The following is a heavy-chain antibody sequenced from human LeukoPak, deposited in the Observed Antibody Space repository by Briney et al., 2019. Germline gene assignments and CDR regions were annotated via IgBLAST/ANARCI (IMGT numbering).Heavy chain of an antibody. Sequence: GGSLRLSCAASGFTFSTYNMSWVRQAPGKGLEWVANIKQDGSEKYYVDSVKGRFTISRDNAKNSLYLQMNSLRAEDTAVYYCPRTVTTFWGYHMDVWGKGTTVIVSS. D-gene: IGHD1-7*01. CDR2: IKQDGSEK. J-gene: IGHJ6*03. V-gene: IGHV3-7*01. CDR1: GFTFSTYN. CDR3: PRTVTTFWGYHMDV.